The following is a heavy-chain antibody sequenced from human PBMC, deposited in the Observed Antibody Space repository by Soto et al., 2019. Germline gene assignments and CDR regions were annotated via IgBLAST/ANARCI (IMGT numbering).Heavy chain of an antibody. J-gene: IGHJ4*02. CDR3: ARDHYYDSSGFDY. V-gene: IGHV4-31*03. Sequence: SETLSLTCTVSGGSISSGGYYWSWIRQHPGKGLEWIGYVYYSGSTYYNPSLKSRVTISVDTSKNQFSLKLSSVTAADTAVYYCARDHYYDSSGFDYWGQGTLVTVSS. CDR1: GGSISSGGYY. D-gene: IGHD3-22*01. CDR2: VYYSGST.